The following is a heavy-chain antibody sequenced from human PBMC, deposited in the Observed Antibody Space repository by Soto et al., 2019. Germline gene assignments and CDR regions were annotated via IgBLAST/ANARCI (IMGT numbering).Heavy chain of an antibody. CDR3: ASYRYYDSSEYFTSSFDY. CDR2: IIPIIYIP. Sequence: GASVKVSCKASGGTFSSYAINWGRQAPGQRREWMGGIIPIIYIPNYAQKFQGRVTITADESTSTAYMELSSLRSEDTAVYYCASYRYYDSSEYFTSSFDYWGQGTLVTVSS. CDR1: GGTFSSYA. J-gene: IGHJ4*02. D-gene: IGHD3-22*01. V-gene: IGHV1-69*10.